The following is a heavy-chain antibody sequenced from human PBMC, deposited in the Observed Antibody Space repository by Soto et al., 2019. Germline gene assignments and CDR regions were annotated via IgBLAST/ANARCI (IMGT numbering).Heavy chain of an antibody. CDR1: GYTFTSYD. J-gene: IGHJ6*02. V-gene: IGHV1-8*01. D-gene: IGHD6-13*01. CDR3: ARRGYSSSWYSYYYYGMDV. Sequence: QVQLVQSGAEVKKPGASVKVSCKASGYTFTSYDINWVRQATGQGLEWMGWMNPNSGNTGYAQKFQGRVTMTRNTSISTAYMELSSLRSEDTAVYCCARRGYSSSWYSYYYYGMDVWGQGTTVTVSS. CDR2: MNPNSGNT.